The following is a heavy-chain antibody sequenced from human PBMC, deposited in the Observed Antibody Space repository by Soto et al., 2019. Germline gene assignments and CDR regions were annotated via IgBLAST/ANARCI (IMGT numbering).Heavy chain of an antibody. CDR2: INAGNGNT. D-gene: IGHD3-22*01. CDR3: AIHPYYYDSSGYYYESDYYYGMDV. Sequence: ASVKVSCKASGYTFTSYAMHWVRQAPGQRLEWMGWINAGNGNTKYSQKFQGRVTITRDTSASTAYMELSSLRSEDTAVYYCAIHPYYYDSSGYYYESDYYYGMDVWGQGTTVTVSS. V-gene: IGHV1-3*01. CDR1: GYTFTSYA. J-gene: IGHJ6*02.